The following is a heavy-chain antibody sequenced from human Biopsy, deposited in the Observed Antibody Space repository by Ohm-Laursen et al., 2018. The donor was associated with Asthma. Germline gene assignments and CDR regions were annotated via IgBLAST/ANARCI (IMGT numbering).Heavy chain of an antibody. J-gene: IGHJ3*02. D-gene: IGHD6-6*01. CDR1: GTHFGSYN. CDR3: ARARESSSWASAFDI. Sequence: SLRLSCSASGTHFGSYNMHWARQAPGKGLEWVAVITFDGSTQHYGDSVKGRFTISRGNAKNSLYLQMNSLRAEETAVYYCARARESSSWASAFDIWGQGTKVTVSS. CDR2: ITFDGSTQ. V-gene: IGHV3-30-3*01.